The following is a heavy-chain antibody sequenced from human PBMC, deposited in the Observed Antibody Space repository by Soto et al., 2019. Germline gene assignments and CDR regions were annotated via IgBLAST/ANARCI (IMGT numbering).Heavy chain of an antibody. D-gene: IGHD2-15*01. Sequence: SETLSLTCSVSGVTMSYGAYSWNWIRQSPGKGLERLRYISHLEPTYYTPSIRSRLSLSIDRTSNQFFLILSSMHAADKAVNHCVRGGGYDSFDFWGHGIQVTVSS. V-gene: IGHV4-30-2*06. CDR1: GVTMSYGAYS. CDR2: ISHLEPT. CDR3: VRGGGYDSFDF. J-gene: IGHJ4*01.